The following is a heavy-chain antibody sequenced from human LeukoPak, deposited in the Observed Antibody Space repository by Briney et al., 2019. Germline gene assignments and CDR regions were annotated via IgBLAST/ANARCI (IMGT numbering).Heavy chain of an antibody. D-gene: IGHD6-19*01. CDR2: IYTGGST. V-gene: IGHV4-61*02. CDR1: GGSISSGSYY. Sequence: SETLSLTCTVSGGSISSGSYYWSWIRQPAGKGLEWIGRIYTGGSTNYNPSLKSRVTISVDTSKNQFSLKLSSVTAADTAVYYCARDPSLWEQWPYFDYWGQGTLVTVSS. CDR3: ARDPSLWEQWPYFDY. J-gene: IGHJ4*02.